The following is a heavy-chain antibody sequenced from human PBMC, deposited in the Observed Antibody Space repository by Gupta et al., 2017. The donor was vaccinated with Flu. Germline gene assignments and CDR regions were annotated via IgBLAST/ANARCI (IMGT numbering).Heavy chain of an antibody. CDR2: ISSIRSTI. CDR3: AGVFRGYYYVDV. V-gene: IGHV3-11*01. Sequence: IRQAPWRGLEWVSYISSIRSTISYADSVKGRFTISRDDANNSLYLQMNSLRAEDTAVYYCAGVFRGYYYVDVWGKGTTVTVSS. J-gene: IGHJ6*03.